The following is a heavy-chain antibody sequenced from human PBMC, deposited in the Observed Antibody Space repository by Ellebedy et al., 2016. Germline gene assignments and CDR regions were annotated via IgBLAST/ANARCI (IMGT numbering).Heavy chain of an antibody. CDR3: RHGHYADY. CDR1: GFSFNTFF. D-gene: IGHD3/OR15-3a*01. J-gene: IGHJ4*02. V-gene: IGHV3-23*01. CDR2: ISAGGDNT. Sequence: GGSLRLXCGASGFSFNTFFMGWVRQAPGKGLEWVSTISAGGDNTQFADSVKGRFTVSRDNSRNTVYLQMNDLRVEDTALYYCRHGHYADYWGQGTLVTVSS.